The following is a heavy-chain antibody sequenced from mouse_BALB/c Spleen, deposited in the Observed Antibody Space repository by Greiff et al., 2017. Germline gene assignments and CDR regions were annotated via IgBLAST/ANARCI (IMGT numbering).Heavy chain of an antibody. J-gene: IGHJ4*01. CDR1: GYTFTDYN. Sequence: EVQLQQSGPELVKPGASVKISCKASGYTFTDYNMHWVKQSHGKSLEWIGYIYPYNGGTGYNQKFKSKATLTVDNSSSTAYMELRSLTSEDSAVYYCARKGYDYGGYAMDYWGQGTSVTVSS. D-gene: IGHD2-4*01. CDR2: IYPYNGGT. CDR3: ARKGYDYGGYAMDY. V-gene: IGHV1S29*02.